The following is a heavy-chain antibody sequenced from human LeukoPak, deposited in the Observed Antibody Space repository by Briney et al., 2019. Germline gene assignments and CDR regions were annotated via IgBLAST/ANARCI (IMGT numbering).Heavy chain of an antibody. CDR3: ARVTVAGRSPLDP. CDR2: ISDYNGKT. CDR1: GYTFTSYG. V-gene: IGHV1-18*01. J-gene: IGHJ5*02. Sequence: EASVKVSCTASGYTFTSYGISWVRQAPGQGLEWMGWISDYNGKTNYGQKLQGRVTMTTDTSTSTAYMELRSLRSDDPAVYYCARVTVAGRSPLDPWGQGTLVTVSS. D-gene: IGHD6-19*01.